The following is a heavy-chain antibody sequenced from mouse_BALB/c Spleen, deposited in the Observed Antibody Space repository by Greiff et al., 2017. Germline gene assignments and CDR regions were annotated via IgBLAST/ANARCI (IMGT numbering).Heavy chain of an antibody. Sequence: EVKVVESGAELVKPGASVKLSCTASGFNIKDTYMHWVKQRPEQGLEWIGRIDPANGNTKYDPKFQGKATITADTSSNTAYLQLSSLTSEDTAVYYCARDHYGYVGAMDYWGQGTSVTVSS. CDR1: GFNIKDTY. CDR3: ARDHYGYVGAMDY. CDR2: IDPANGNT. J-gene: IGHJ4*01. D-gene: IGHD1-2*01. V-gene: IGHV14-3*02.